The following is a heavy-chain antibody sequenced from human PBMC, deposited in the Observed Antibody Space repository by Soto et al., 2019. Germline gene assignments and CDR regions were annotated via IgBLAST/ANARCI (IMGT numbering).Heavy chain of an antibody. Sequence: SETLSLTCTVSGGSISSSSYYCGWIRQSPGKGLEWIGSFYYSGSTYYSPSLKSRVTVSGDTSKKQISLRLSSVTAADTAVYYCARISVASRYMDVWGKGSTVTVSS. V-gene: IGHV4-39*01. CDR3: ARISVASRYMDV. D-gene: IGHD5-12*01. J-gene: IGHJ6*03. CDR1: GGSISSSSYY. CDR2: FYYSGST.